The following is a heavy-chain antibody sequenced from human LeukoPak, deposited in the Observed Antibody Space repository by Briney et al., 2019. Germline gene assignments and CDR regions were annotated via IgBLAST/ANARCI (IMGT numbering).Heavy chain of an antibody. CDR3: AKDGLSWIQLWSWFDP. D-gene: IGHD5-18*01. CDR2: IRYDGSNK. CDR1: GFTFSNYD. V-gene: IGHV3-30*02. J-gene: IGHJ5*02. Sequence: GGSLRLSCAASGFTFSNYDMHWVRQAPGKGLEWVAFIRYDGSNKYYADSVKGRFTISRDNSKNTLYLQMNSLRAEDTAVYYCAKDGLSWIQLWSWFDPWGQGTLVTVSS.